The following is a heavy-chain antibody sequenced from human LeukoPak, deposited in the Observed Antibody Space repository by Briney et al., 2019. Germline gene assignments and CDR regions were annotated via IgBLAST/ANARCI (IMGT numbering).Heavy chain of an antibody. CDR1: GGSISRSSYY. CDR3: ARAIRYYGSGSYYKGFDP. CDR2: IYYSGST. V-gene: IGHV4-39*01. J-gene: IGHJ5*02. Sequence: SETLSLTCTVSGGSISRSSYYWGWIRQPPGKGLEWIGSIYYSGSTYYNPSLKSRVTISGDTSKNQFSLKLSSVTAADTAVYYCARAIRYYGSGSYYKGFDPWGQGTLVTVSS. D-gene: IGHD3-10*01.